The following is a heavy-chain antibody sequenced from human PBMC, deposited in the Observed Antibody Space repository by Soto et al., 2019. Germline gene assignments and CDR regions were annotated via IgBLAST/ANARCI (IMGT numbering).Heavy chain of an antibody. CDR2: IYCDDDK. D-gene: IGHD5-12*01. Sequence: QITLKESGPTLVRPPQTLTLTCTFSGFSLTSGVGVGWIRQPPGKALEWLALIYCDDDKRYSPSLKNRLTITKDTSKNQVVLTMTNVGPVDTATYFCAHIDPEIVTVGGHGGFDSWGQGTLVTVS. CDR3: AHIDPEIVTVGGHGGFDS. V-gene: IGHV2-5*02. CDR1: GFSLTSGVG. J-gene: IGHJ4*02.